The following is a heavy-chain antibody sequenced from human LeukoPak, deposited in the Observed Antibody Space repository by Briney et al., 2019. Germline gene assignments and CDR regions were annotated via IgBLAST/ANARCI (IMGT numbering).Heavy chain of an antibody. CDR3: ARASPRDCSSTSCALGAFDI. J-gene: IGHJ3*02. D-gene: IGHD2-2*01. CDR1: GGTFSSHA. Sequence: GASVKVSCKASGGTFSSHAISWVRQAPGRGLEWMGGIIPIFGTANYAQKFQGRVTITADESTSTAYMELSSLRSEDTAVYYCARASPRDCSSTSCALGAFDIWGQGTMVTVSS. V-gene: IGHV1-69*13. CDR2: IIPIFGTA.